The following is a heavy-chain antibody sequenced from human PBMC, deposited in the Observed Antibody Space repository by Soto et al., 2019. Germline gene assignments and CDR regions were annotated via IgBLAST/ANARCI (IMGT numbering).Heavy chain of an antibody. CDR1: GFTFSTYA. Sequence: GGSLRLSCAASGFTFSTYAMIWVRQAPGKGLEWVSAISAGGGSTYCADSVKGRFTISRDNSINTLYLQMISLRTEDTAVYYCAHPRGYGVFDAYDIWGQGAMVTVSS. CDR3: AHPRGYGVFDAYDI. D-gene: IGHD4-17*01. J-gene: IGHJ3*02. CDR2: ISAGGGST. V-gene: IGHV3-23*01.